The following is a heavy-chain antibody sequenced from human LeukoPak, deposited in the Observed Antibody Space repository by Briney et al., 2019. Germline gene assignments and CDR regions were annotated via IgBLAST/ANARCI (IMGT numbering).Heavy chain of an antibody. Sequence: GGSLRLSCAASGFIFSSYEMNWVRQAPGKGLEWVSYISSSGSTIYYADSVKGRFTISRDNAKNSLYLQMNSLRAEYTAVYYCARDRHSGYDWGQGTLVTVSS. CDR2: ISSSGSTI. CDR1: GFIFSSYE. CDR3: ARDRHSGYD. D-gene: IGHD5-12*01. J-gene: IGHJ4*02. V-gene: IGHV3-48*03.